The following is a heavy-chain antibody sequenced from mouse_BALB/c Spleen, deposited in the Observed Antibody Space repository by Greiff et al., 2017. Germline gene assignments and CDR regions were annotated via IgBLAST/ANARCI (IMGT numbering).Heavy chain of an antibody. J-gene: IGHJ4*01. Sequence: QVQLQQSGAELVRPGSSVKISCKASGYAFSSYWMNWVKQRPGQGLEWIGQIYPGDGDTNYNGKFKGKATLTADKSSSTAYMQLSSLTSEASAVYFCARNSYWAMDYWGQGTSVTVSS. CDR2: IYPGDGDT. CDR3: ARNSYWAMDY. V-gene: IGHV1-80*01. CDR1: GYAFSSYW.